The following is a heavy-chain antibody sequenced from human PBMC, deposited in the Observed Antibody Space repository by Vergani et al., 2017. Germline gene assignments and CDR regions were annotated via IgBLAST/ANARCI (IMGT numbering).Heavy chain of an antibody. D-gene: IGHD3-10*01. CDR1: GGSFNTYY. Sequence: QVQLEESGPGLVKPSETLSLTCTVSGGSFNTYYWSWIRQSPGKGLEWIGYIYSTGSTNYNPSLNSRVTMSVDTSKNQFSLKLSSVTAADTAVYYCARTTMVRGVRNDYWGQGTLVTVSS. CDR3: ARTTMVRGVRNDY. V-gene: IGHV4-59*08. CDR2: IYSTGST. J-gene: IGHJ4*02.